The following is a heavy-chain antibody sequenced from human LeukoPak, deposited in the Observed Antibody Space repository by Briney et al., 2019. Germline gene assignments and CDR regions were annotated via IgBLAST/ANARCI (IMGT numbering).Heavy chain of an antibody. Sequence: GGSLRLSCAASGFTFTNDFMTWVRQAPGKGLEWVANMRVDGTDIHYADSVKGRFTISSDNARNSLYLQTNTLRADDTAVYYCARGRGWTYDSWGRGTLVTVSS. CDR3: ARGRGWTYDS. D-gene: IGHD6-19*01. CDR1: GFTFTNDF. J-gene: IGHJ4*02. V-gene: IGHV3-7*04. CDR2: MRVDGTDI.